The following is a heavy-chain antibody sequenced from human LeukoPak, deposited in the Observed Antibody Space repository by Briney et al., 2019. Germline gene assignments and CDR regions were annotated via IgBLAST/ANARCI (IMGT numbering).Heavy chain of an antibody. CDR2: INAYNGNT. J-gene: IGHJ3*02. V-gene: IGHV1-18*01. Sequence: GASVTDSCKATGYTFPCYRISWVRPAPGQGLAWMGWINAYNGNTNYVQKLQGRVTMTTDTSTSTAYMELRSLRSDDTAVYYCARVRGYCSSGYYGAFDIRGQGTMVTVSS. CDR3: ARVRGYCSSGYYGAFDI. CDR1: GYTFPCYR. D-gene: IGHD3-22*01.